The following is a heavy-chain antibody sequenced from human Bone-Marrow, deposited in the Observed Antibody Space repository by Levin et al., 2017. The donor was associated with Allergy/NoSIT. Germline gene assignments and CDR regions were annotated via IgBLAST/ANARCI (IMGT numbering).Heavy chain of an antibody. CDR1: GFTFSDYW. CDR3: ARHVWHLFDS. J-gene: IGHJ4*02. CDR2: IGEDVSEK. V-gene: IGHV3-7*01. D-gene: IGHD2-21*01. Sequence: PGGSLRLSCAASGFTFSDYWMTWVRQAPGKGLEWVANIGEDVSEKHYVDSVKGRFTISRDNARNSLFLQISSLRADDTAVYYCARHVWHLFDSWGQGTLVAVSS.